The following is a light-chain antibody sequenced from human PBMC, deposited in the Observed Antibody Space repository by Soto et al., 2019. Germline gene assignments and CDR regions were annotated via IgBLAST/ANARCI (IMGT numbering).Light chain of an antibody. CDR1: SSDVGAYSY. Sequence: QSALTQPASVPGSPGQSITISCTGTSSDVGAYSYVSWYQQHPGKAPKLIIYDVSDRPSGISNRFSGSKSDNTASLTISGLQAEDEAEYYCSSYTSSRTYVFGTGTKVTVL. V-gene: IGLV2-14*01. CDR2: DVS. J-gene: IGLJ1*01. CDR3: SSYTSSRTYV.